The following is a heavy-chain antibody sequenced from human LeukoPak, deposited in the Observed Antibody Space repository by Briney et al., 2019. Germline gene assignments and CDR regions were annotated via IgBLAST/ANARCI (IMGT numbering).Heavy chain of an antibody. CDR1: GGSFSGYY. V-gene: IGHV4-34*01. J-gene: IGHJ5*02. D-gene: IGHD3-22*01. CDR2: INHSGST. Sequence: SETLSLTCAVYGGSFSGYYWSWIRQPPGKGLEWIGEINHSGSTNYNPSLKSRVTIPVDTSKNQFSLKLSSVTAADTAVYYCARVGRERYYYDSSGYYPNWFDPWGQGTLVTVSS. CDR3: ARVGRERYYYDSSGYYPNWFDP.